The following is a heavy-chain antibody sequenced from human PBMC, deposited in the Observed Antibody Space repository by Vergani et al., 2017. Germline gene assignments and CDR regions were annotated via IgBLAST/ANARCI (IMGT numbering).Heavy chain of an antibody. V-gene: IGHV3-9*01. CDR1: GFNFDEYA. D-gene: IGHD3-10*01. CDR3: AKDPDLGEVIYYFDY. Sequence: VQLVESGGGVVQPGRSLRLSCAASGFNFDEYAMHWVRQAPGKGLEWVSGISWNSGDISYGDSVKGRFTISRDNAKNSLYLQMNSLRAEDTAVYYCAKDPDLGEVIYYFDYWGQGTLVTVSS. CDR2: ISWNSGDI. J-gene: IGHJ4*02.